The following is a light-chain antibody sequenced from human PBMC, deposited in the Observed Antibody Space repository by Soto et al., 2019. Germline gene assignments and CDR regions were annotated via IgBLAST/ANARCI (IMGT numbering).Light chain of an antibody. Sequence: DIQMTQSPSSVSASVGDRVTITCRASQDVYSWLACYQQKPGKAPKLLIYDASSLESGVPSRFSGSGSGTDFSLTVSSLQPEDFATYYCQQANSFPYSFGQGNKLEIK. CDR1: QDVYSW. CDR2: DAS. V-gene: IGKV1-12*01. J-gene: IGKJ2*01. CDR3: QQANSFPYS.